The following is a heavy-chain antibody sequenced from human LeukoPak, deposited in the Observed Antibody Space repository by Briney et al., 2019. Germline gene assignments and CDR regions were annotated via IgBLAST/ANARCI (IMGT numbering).Heavy chain of an antibody. CDR1: GFTFSSYG. CDR3: AKAGFFDSSGYYYRWYYYYYMDV. V-gene: IGHV3-23*01. CDR2: ISGSGGST. D-gene: IGHD3-22*01. J-gene: IGHJ6*03. Sequence: GGSLRLSCAASGFTFSSYGMSWVRQAPGKGLEWVSAISGSGGSTYYADSVKGRFTISRDNSKNTLYLQMNSLRAEDTAVYYCAKAGFFDSSGYYYRWYYYYYMDVWGKGTTVTISS.